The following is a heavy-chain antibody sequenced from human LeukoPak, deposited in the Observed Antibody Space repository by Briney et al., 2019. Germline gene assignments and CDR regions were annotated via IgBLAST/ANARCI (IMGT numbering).Heavy chain of an antibody. D-gene: IGHD3-16*01. Sequence: GGSLRLSCAASAFTFSSSWMSWVRQAPGKGLEWVANIKQDGRETYYVDSVKGRFTISRDNAKNSLYLQMNSLRAEDTAVYYCLAGGYWGQGTLVTVSS. CDR3: LAGGY. CDR1: AFTFSSSW. J-gene: IGHJ4*02. CDR2: IKQDGRET. V-gene: IGHV3-7*01.